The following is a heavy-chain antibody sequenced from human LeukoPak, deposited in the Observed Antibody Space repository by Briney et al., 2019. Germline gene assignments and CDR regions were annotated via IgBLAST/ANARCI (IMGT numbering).Heavy chain of an antibody. CDR1: GGSINSGGFS. D-gene: IGHD1-26*01. V-gene: IGHV4-30-2*01. J-gene: IGHJ4*02. Sequence: SETLSLTCAVSGGSINSGGFSWTWIRQPPGKGLEWIGYIYHSGTTYYNPPLKSRVTISVGKSKNQFSLKLSSVTAADTAVYYCARDVGATTGYWGQGTLVTVSS. CDR2: IYHSGTT. CDR3: ARDVGATTGY.